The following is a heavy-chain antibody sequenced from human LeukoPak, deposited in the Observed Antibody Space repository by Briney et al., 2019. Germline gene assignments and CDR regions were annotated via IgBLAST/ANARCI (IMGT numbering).Heavy chain of an antibody. D-gene: IGHD3-9*01. J-gene: IGHJ5*01. CDR2: IYSGGST. Sequence: SETLSLTCTVSGGSISSSSYYWGWIRQPPGKGLEWIGNIYSGGSTYYNPSLESRVTISVDTSKNQFSLRLSSVTAADTAVYYCASDIDFNWYYFWGQGTLVTVSS. V-gene: IGHV4-39*01. CDR3: ASDIDFNWYYF. CDR1: GGSISSSSYY.